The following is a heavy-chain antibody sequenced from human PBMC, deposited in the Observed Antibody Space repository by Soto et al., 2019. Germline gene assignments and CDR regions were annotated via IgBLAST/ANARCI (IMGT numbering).Heavy chain of an antibody. J-gene: IGHJ5*02. V-gene: IGHV3-23*01. CDR2: ISGSGGST. CDR1: GFTFSSYA. Sequence: AVGSLRLSCAASGFTFSSYAMSWVRQAPGKGLEWVSAISGSGGSTYYADSVKGRFTISRDNSKSTLYLQMNSLRAEDTAVYYCAKDIRGYSYGYDPNWFDPWGQGTLVNVSS. CDR3: AKDIRGYSYGYDPNWFDP. D-gene: IGHD5-18*01.